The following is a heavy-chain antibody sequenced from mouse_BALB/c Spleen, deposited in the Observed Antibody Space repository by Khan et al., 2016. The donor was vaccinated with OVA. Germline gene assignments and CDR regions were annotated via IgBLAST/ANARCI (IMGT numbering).Heavy chain of an antibody. CDR3: ARHNYGPFAY. CDR2: ISSGGDDI. V-gene: IGHV5-9-3*01. CDR1: GFTFSTYA. Sequence: EVELVESGGDLVKPGGSLKLSCSASGFTFSTYAMSWVRQTPEKRLEWVATISSGGDDICFPDSVKGRFTISRDNAKNTLYLPMSSLSSEDTAMYYCARHNYGPFAYWGQGTLVTVSA. D-gene: IGHD1-1*01. J-gene: IGHJ3*01.